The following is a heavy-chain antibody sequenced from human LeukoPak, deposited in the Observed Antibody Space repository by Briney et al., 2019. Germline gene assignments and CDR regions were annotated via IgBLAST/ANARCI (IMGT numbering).Heavy chain of an antibody. CDR2: IYYSGRT. D-gene: IGHD4-17*01. CDR1: GGSISSYY. J-gene: IGHJ4*02. Sequence: PSATLSLTCTVSGGSISSYYWSWVRQPPGKGLEWVGSIYYSGRTNYNPSLESRVTISLDTSNNQSSLKLIYVTAADTAVYYCARAHQYGDYGNTYYFDYWGQGSLVTVSS. CDR3: ARAHQYGDYGNTYYFDY. V-gene: IGHV4-59*01.